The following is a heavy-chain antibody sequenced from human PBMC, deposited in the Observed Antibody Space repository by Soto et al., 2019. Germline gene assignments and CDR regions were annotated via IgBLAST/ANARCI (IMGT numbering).Heavy chain of an antibody. CDR1: GGTFSSYT. CDR3: ARVRSFLVPAASVRGDYYYGMDV. J-gene: IGHJ6*02. D-gene: IGHD2-2*01. Sequence: QVQLVQSGAEVKKPGSSVKVSCKASGGTFSSYTISWVRQAPGQGLEWMGRIIPILGIANYAQKFQGRVTITAEKSTSTAYMELSSLRSEDTAVYYCARVRSFLVPAASVRGDYYYGMDVWGQGTTVTVSS. V-gene: IGHV1-69*02. CDR2: IIPILGIA.